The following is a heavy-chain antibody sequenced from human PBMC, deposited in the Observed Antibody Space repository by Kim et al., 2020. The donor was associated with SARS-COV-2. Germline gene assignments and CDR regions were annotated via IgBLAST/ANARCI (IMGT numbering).Heavy chain of an antibody. J-gene: IGHJ4*02. CDR2: INAGNGNT. D-gene: IGHD3-16*02. CDR3: ARVRYDYVWGSYRKTKPYYFDY. V-gene: IGHV1-3*01. Sequence: ASVKVSCKASGYTFTSYAMHWVRQAPGQRLEWMGWINAGNGNTKYSQKFQGRVTITRDTSASTAYMELSSLRSEDTAVYYCARVRYDYVWGSYRKTKPYYFDYWGQGTLVTVSS. CDR1: GYTFTSYA.